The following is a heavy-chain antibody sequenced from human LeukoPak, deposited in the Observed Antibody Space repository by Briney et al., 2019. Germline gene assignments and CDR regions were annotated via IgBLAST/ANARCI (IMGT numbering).Heavy chain of an antibody. Sequence: GGSLRLSCAASGFTFDDYAMHWVRQAPGKGLEWVSGISWNSGSIGYADSVKGRFTISRDNAKNSLYLQMNSLRAEDMALYYCAKDLKSIVGSSLRAFDIWGQGTMVTVSS. CDR3: AKDLKSIVGSSLRAFDI. D-gene: IGHD1-26*01. CDR1: GFTFDDYA. J-gene: IGHJ3*02. V-gene: IGHV3-9*03. CDR2: ISWNSGSI.